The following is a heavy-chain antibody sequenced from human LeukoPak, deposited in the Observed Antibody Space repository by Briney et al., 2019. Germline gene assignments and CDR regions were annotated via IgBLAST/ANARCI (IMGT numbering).Heavy chain of an antibody. CDR1: RFTFSSYW. V-gene: IGHV3-74*01. CDR2: INSDGSIT. CDR3: AKDTGSGSYYKSYYYYGLDV. J-gene: IGHJ6*02. D-gene: IGHD3-10*01. Sequence: GGSLRLSCVTSRFTFSSYWMHWVRQVPGKGLVWVSRINSDGSITNYADSVKGRFTISRDNAKNSLYLQMNSLRAEDTALYYCAKDTGSGSYYKSYYYYGLDVWGQGTTVTVSS.